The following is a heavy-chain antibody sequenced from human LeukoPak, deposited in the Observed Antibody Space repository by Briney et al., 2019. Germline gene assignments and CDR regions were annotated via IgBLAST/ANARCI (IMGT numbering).Heavy chain of an antibody. J-gene: IGHJ4*02. CDR3: ARAQDIVVVPPAMDY. D-gene: IGHD2-2*01. V-gene: IGHV3-74*03. CDR1: GFTFSSHW. Sequence: GGSLRLSCAASGFTFSSHWMYWVRQAPGKGLVWVSRINTDGSSTTYADSVKGRFTISRDNAKNTLYLQMNSLRAEDTAVYYCARAQDIVVVPPAMDYWGQGTLVTVSS. CDR2: INTDGSST.